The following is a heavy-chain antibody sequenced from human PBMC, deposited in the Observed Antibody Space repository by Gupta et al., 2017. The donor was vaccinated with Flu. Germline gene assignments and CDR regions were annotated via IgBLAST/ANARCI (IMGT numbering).Heavy chain of an antibody. CDR2: TYYRSKWYN. D-gene: IGHD1-26*01. Sequence: QVQLQQSGPGLVQPSQTLSLTCAISGDSVSSTSVAWNWIRQSPSRGLEWLGRTYYRSKWYNEYAVSVRGRITIDPDTSKNQFSLQLNSVTPEDTAVYYCSRDAGGNYYYGMDVWGQGTTVTVSS. J-gene: IGHJ6*02. CDR1: GDSVSSTSVA. CDR3: SRDAGGNYYYGMDV. V-gene: IGHV6-1*01.